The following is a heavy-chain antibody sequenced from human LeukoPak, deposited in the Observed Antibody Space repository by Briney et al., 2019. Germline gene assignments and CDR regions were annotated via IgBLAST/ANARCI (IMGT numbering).Heavy chain of an antibody. V-gene: IGHV3-20*04. Sequence: PGGSLRLSCAASGSTFDEYGMSWVRHAPGKGLEWVSSINWDGGSTAYADSVQGRFTISRDNAKNSLHLQMKSLRAEDTALYYCARDSFSGSSLDYWGQGTLVTVSS. CDR3: ARDSFSGSSLDY. CDR1: GSTFDEYG. D-gene: IGHD1-26*01. CDR2: INWDGGST. J-gene: IGHJ4*02.